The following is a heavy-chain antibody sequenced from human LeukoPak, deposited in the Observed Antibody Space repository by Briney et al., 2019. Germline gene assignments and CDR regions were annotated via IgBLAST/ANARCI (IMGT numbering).Heavy chain of an antibody. Sequence: SETLSLTCAVYGGSFSGYYWSWIRQPPGKGLEWIGEINHSGSTNYNPSLKSRVTISVDTSKNQFSLKLSSVTAADTAVYYCARVYLARIDYWGQGILVTVSS. CDR1: GGSFSGYY. D-gene: IGHD3-16*02. CDR2: INHSGST. CDR3: ARVYLARIDY. V-gene: IGHV4-34*01. J-gene: IGHJ4*02.